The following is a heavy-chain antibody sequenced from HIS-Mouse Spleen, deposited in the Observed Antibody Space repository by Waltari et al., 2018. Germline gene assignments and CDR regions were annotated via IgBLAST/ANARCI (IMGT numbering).Heavy chain of an antibody. CDR3: ARRYSGYDLGY. D-gene: IGHD5-12*01. Sequence: QVQLVESGGGVVQPGRSLRLSCAASGFTFSSYAMHWVRQAPGKGLEGVSVKSYDGSNKYYADSGKGRFTISRDNSKNTLYLQMNSLRAEDTAVYYCARRYSGYDLGYWGQGTLVTVSS. CDR2: KSYDGSNK. CDR1: GFTFSSYA. J-gene: IGHJ4*02. V-gene: IGHV3-30*04.